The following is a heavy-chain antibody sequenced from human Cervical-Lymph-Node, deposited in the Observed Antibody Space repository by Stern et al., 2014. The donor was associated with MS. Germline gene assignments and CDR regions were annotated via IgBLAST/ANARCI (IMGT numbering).Heavy chain of an antibody. CDR2: IIPIFGPA. J-gene: IGHJ4*02. V-gene: IGHV1-69*01. D-gene: IGHD4-17*01. CDR3: ERDRLPVTNKIFEF. CDR1: GDTFNTYT. Sequence: QVQLVQSGAVVTKPGSSVKVSCRASGDTFNTYTFTWVRQAPGHGLEWMGGIIPIFGPANYAQKFQGRVTITADESTSTVYMEISSLRSEDTAVYYCERDRLPVTNKIFEFWGQGTLVTVSS.